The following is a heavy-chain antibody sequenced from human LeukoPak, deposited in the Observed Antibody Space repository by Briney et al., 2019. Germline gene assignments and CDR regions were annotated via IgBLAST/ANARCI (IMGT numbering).Heavy chain of an antibody. CDR2: VYYAGST. CDR3: TRRGGSSSSDWFDP. Sequence: SDTLSLTCTVSGGSISNYYWSWIRQPPGKGLEWIGYVYYAGSTSYNPSLKSRVTISGDTSKNQFSLKLSSVTAADTAVYYCTRRGGSSSSDWFDPWGQGALVIVCS. V-gene: IGHV4-59*08. CDR1: GGSISNYY. J-gene: IGHJ5*02. D-gene: IGHD6-6*01.